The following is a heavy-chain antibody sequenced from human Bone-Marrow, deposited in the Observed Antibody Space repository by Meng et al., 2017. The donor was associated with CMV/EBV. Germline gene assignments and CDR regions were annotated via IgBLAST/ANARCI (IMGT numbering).Heavy chain of an antibody. V-gene: IGHV4-39*07. CDR2: INHSGST. J-gene: IGHJ6*02. D-gene: IGHD4-11*01. CDR3: ARTTVTTNPYYYYYYGMDV. CDR1: GGSISSSSYY. Sequence: SETLSLTCTVSGGSISSSSYYWGWIRQPPGKGLEWIGEINHSGSTNYNPSLKSRVTISVDTSKNQFSLKLSSVTAADTAVYYCARTTVTTNPYYYYYYGMDVWGQGTTVTVSS.